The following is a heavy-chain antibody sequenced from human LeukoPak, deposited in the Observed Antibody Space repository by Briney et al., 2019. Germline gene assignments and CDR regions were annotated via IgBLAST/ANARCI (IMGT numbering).Heavy chain of an antibody. CDR1: GYTFTGYY. CDR2: INPNSGGT. V-gene: IGHV1-2*02. Sequence: GASVKVSCKASGYTFTGYYMHWVRQAPGQGLEWMGWINPNSGGTNYAQKFQGRVTMTTDTSTSTAYMELRSLRSDDTAVYYCASLSSGSYFDYWGQGTLVTVSS. D-gene: IGHD3-10*01. CDR3: ASLSSGSYFDY. J-gene: IGHJ4*02.